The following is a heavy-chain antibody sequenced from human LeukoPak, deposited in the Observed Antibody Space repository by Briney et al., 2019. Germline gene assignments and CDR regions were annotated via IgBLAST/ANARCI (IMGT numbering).Heavy chain of an antibody. J-gene: IGHJ4*02. CDR1: GFTFRNYG. Sequence: GGSLRLSCAASGFTFRNYGMHWVRQAPGKGLEWVAVISYDGNNKYYADSVKGRFTISRDNSKSTLYVQMNSLRAEDTAVYYCAKEVTAAGGNFEYWGQGTLVTVSS. V-gene: IGHV3-30*18. CDR3: AKEVTAAGGNFEY. D-gene: IGHD6-13*01. CDR2: ISYDGNNK.